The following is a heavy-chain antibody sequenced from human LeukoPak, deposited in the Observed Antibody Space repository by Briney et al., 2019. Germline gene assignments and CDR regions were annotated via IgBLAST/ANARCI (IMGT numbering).Heavy chain of an antibody. D-gene: IGHD3-22*01. CDR2: INANSGDT. CDR3: AREISGYSDY. V-gene: IGHV1-2*02. J-gene: IGHJ4*02. CDR1: GYTFTGYY. Sequence: GASVKVSCKASGYTFTGYYMHWVRQAPGQGLEWMGWINANSGDTKYAQKFQGRVTMTRDTSISTAYMELSRLRSDDTAMYYCAREISGYSDYWGQATLVTVSS.